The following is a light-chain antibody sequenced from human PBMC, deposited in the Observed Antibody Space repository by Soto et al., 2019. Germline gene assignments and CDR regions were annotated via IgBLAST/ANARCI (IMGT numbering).Light chain of an antibody. Sequence: QLVLTQSPSASASLGASVKLTCTLSSGHNTYAIAWHQQQPEKGPRYLMKLNSDGSHNKGDGIPDRFSGSSSGAERYLTISSLQSEDEADYYCQTWDTGIVIFGGGTKLTVL. CDR1: SGHNTYA. CDR2: LNSDGSH. J-gene: IGLJ2*01. V-gene: IGLV4-69*01. CDR3: QTWDTGIVI.